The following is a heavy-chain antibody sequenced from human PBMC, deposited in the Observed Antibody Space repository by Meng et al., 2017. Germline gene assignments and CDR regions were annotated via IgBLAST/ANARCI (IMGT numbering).Heavy chain of an antibody. CDR1: GFTVSSNY. Sequence: GESLKISCAASGFTVSSNYMSWVRQAPGKGLEWVSVIYSGGSTYYADSVKGRFTISRDNSKNTPYLQMNSLRAEDTAVYYCASHTPRDDAFDIWGQGTMVTVSS. CDR3: ASHTPRDDAFDI. D-gene: IGHD2-2*02. J-gene: IGHJ3*02. CDR2: IYSGGST. V-gene: IGHV3-66*02.